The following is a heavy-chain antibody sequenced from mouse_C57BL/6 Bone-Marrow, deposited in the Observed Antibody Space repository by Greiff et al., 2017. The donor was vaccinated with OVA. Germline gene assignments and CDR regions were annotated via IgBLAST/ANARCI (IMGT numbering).Heavy chain of an antibody. CDR2: IYPGSGST. CDR1: GYTFTSYW. V-gene: IGHV1-55*01. J-gene: IGHJ4*01. CDR3: ARDGVMGNYLLDYAMDY. Sequence: QVQLQQSGAELVKPGASVKMSCKASGYTFTSYWITWVKQRPGQGLEWIGDIYPGSGSTNYNEKFKSKATLTVDTSSSTAYMQLSSLTSEDSAVYYCARDGVMGNYLLDYAMDYWGQGTSVTVSS. D-gene: IGHD2-1*01.